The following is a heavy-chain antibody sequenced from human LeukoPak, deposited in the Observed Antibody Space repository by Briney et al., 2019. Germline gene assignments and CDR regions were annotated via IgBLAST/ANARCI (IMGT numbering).Heavy chain of an antibody. CDR3: ARDRVVGWHEDFDY. V-gene: IGHV1-3*01. J-gene: IGHJ4*02. CDR2: INAGNGNT. Sequence: GGSLRLSCAASGFTLTSYAMHWVRQAPGQRLEWMGWINAGNGNTKYSQKFQGRVTITRDTSASTAYMELSSLRSEDTAVYYCARDRVVGWHEDFDYWGQGTLVTVSS. CDR1: GFTLTSYA. D-gene: IGHD1-26*01.